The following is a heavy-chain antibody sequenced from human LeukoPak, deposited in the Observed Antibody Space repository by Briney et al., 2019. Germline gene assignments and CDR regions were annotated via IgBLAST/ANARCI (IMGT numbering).Heavy chain of an antibody. V-gene: IGHV3-7*01. Sequence: GGSLRLSCAASGSTFSSYWMSWVRQAPGKGLEWVANIKQDGSEKYYVDSVKGRFTISRDNAKNSLYLQMNSLRAEDTAVYYCARDKPLYSSSWSPFQHWGQGTLVTVSS. J-gene: IGHJ1*01. D-gene: IGHD6-13*01. CDR1: GSTFSSYW. CDR3: ARDKPLYSSSWSPFQH. CDR2: IKQDGSEK.